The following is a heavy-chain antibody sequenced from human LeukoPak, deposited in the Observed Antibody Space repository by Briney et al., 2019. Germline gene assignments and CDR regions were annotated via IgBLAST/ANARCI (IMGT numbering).Heavy chain of an antibody. CDR2: LSYDGSNE. J-gene: IGHJ4*02. D-gene: IGHD6-13*01. Sequence: GGSLRLSCAASGFTFSSYSMHWVRQAPGKGLEWVAVLSYDGSNEYYTDSVKGRFTISRDNSKNALLLQMNSLRIEDTAEYYCARDAPSPGAAHSSSYYFDYWGQGTLVTVSS. V-gene: IGHV3-30-3*01. CDR3: ARDAPSPGAAHSSSYYFDY. CDR1: GFTFSSYS.